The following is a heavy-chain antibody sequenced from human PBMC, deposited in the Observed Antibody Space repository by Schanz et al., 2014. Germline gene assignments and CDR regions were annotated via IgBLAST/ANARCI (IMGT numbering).Heavy chain of an antibody. Sequence: QVQLVESGGGVVRPGRSLRLSCAASGFTFSNYGMHWVRQAPGKGLEWVAVISYDGSDKFYADSVKGRLTISRDNSNNTLSLQMNSLRNEDTAVYYCAKDRGGDYEVSYYYGMDVWGQGTTVTVSS. J-gene: IGHJ6*02. D-gene: IGHD4-17*01. CDR2: ISYDGSDK. CDR1: GFTFSNYG. V-gene: IGHV3-30*18. CDR3: AKDRGGDYEVSYYYGMDV.